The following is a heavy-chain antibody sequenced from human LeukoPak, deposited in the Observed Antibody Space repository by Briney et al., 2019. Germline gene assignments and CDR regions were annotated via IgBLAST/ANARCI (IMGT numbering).Heavy chain of an antibody. CDR3: ASSGPPPNWLDP. V-gene: IGHV4-59*01. D-gene: IGHD2-15*01. CDR1: GGSLNSYY. Sequence: SETLSLTCTVSGGSLNSYYWSWIRQPPGKGLEWIGYMYFSGTTNYNPYLKSRVTISVDMSKNQFSLKLNSVTAADTAVYYCASSGPPPNWLDPWGQGTLVTVSS. J-gene: IGHJ5*02. CDR2: MYFSGTT.